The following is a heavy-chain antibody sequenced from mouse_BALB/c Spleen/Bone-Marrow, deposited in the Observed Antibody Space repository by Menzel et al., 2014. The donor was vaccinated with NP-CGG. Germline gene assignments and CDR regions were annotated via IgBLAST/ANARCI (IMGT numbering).Heavy chain of an antibody. D-gene: IGHD2-4*01. V-gene: IGHV1-7*01. CDR3: ARNYDYDAGYCALDY. J-gene: IGHJ4*01. CDR1: GYTFTSYW. Sequence: VQLQQSGAQVAKPEASVKMSCKASGYTFTSYWMHWVKQRPGQGLEWIGYINPITGYTEYNQKFKDKATLTADKSSSTAYMQMSSRKSEDAAVYYCARNYDYDAGYCALDYWGQGTSVTVSS. CDR2: INPITGYT.